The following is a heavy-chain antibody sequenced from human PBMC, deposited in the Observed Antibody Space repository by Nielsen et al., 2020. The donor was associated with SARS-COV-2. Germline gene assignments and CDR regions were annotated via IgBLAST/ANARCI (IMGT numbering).Heavy chain of an antibody. CDR2: INPSGGST. CDR3: ARVVGVATGATPYYYYGMDV. D-gene: IGHD5-12*01. J-gene: IGHJ6*02. CDR1: GYTFTSYY. V-gene: IGHV1-46*01. Sequence: ASVKVSCKASGYTFTSYYMHWVRQAPGQGLEWMGIINPSGGSTSYAQKFQGRVTMTRDTSTSTVYMELSSLRSEDTAVYYCARVVGVATGATPYYYYGMDVWGQGTTVTVSS.